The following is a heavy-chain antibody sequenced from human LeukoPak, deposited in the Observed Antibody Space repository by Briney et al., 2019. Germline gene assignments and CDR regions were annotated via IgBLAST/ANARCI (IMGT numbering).Heavy chain of an antibody. J-gene: IGHJ3*02. D-gene: IGHD3-3*01. CDR3: ARGSEWSQSFDI. CDR2: IFHTGNT. CDR1: GGSISSSNW. Sequence: SETLSLTCAVSGGSISSSNWWSRVRQPPGKGLEWIGEIFHTGNTNYNPSLKSRVTISADQSKNQFSLKLSSVTAADTAVYYCARGSEWSQSFDIWGQGTMVTVSS. V-gene: IGHV4-4*02.